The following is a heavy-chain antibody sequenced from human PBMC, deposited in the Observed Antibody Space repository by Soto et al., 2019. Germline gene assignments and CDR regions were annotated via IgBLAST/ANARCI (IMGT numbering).Heavy chain of an antibody. CDR1: GFTFGSYW. CDR2: IDSDGSST. V-gene: IGHV3-74*01. J-gene: IGHJ6*02. CDR3: ARGRPYGMDV. Sequence: EVQLVESGGGLVQPGGSLRVSCAASGFTFGSYWMNWVRQAPGKGLVWVSRIDSDGSSTTYADSVKGRFTTSRDNAKNTLYLQMSSLRVEGTAVSYCARGRPYGMDVWGQGTTVTVSS.